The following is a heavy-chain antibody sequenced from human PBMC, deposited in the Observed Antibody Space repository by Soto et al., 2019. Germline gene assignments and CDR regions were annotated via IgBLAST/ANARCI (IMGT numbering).Heavy chain of an antibody. D-gene: IGHD6-13*01. CDR3: VRLPWAHHAGPPAP. Sequence: SETLSLTCSVSGGSTTSYYWSWIRQPPGKGLEWIGYIYYSGITNYNPSLKSRVTISVDTSKNQFSLKLSSVTAADTAVYYCVRLPWAHHAGPPAPCGQAILLTVSS. J-gene: IGHJ5*02. CDR1: GGSTTSYY. V-gene: IGHV4-59*01. CDR2: IYYSGIT.